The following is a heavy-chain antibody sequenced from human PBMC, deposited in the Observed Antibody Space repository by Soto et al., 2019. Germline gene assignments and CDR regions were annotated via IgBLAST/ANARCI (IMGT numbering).Heavy chain of an antibody. CDR3: SRDYYGPGPD. V-gene: IGHV3-7*04. Sequence: EVQLVESGGGLVQPGGSLRLSCVASGLTLSRYLMSWVRQAPGKGLEWVANIKEDGGKTYYVDSVKGRFTISRDNAKNSVYLQMNSLRVEDTAVYYCSRDYYGPGPDWGQGTLVIVSS. CDR1: GLTLSRYL. CDR2: IKEDGGKT. D-gene: IGHD3-22*01. J-gene: IGHJ4*02.